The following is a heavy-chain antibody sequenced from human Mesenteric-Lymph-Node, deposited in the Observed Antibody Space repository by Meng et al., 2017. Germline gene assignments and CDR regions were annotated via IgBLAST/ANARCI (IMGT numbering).Heavy chain of an antibody. J-gene: IGHJ4*02. V-gene: IGHV3-33*08. CDR2: IWYDGSNK. D-gene: IGHD6-6*01. CDR3: ARDSTYSSSSHLDY. CDR1: GFTFSNAW. Sequence: GESLKISCAASGFTFSNAWMSWVRQAPGKGLEWVAVIWYDGSNKYYADSVKGRFTISRDNSKNTLYLQMNSLRAEDTAVYYCARDSTYSSSSHLDYWGQGTLVTVSS.